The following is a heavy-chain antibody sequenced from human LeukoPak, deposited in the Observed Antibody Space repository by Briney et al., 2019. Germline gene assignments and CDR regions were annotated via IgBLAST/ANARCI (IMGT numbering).Heavy chain of an antibody. CDR1: GGSISSYY. Sequence: SETLSLTCTVSGGSISSYYWSWIRQPPGKGLEWIGYIYYSGNTNYNPSLKSRVTISVDTSKNQFSLKLSSVTAADTAVYYCARDFANYDSSGYGFVDYWGQGTLVTVSS. CDR2: IYYSGNT. J-gene: IGHJ4*02. D-gene: IGHD3-22*01. CDR3: ARDFANYDSSGYGFVDY. V-gene: IGHV4-59*01.